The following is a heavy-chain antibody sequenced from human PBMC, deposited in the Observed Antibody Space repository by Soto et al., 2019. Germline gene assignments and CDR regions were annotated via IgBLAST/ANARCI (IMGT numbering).Heavy chain of an antibody. CDR1: GGTFSSYA. D-gene: IGHD2-2*01. V-gene: IGHV1-69*12. Sequence: QVQLVQSGAEVKKPGSSVKVSCKASGGTFSSYAISWVRQAPGQGLEWMGGIIPIFGTANYAQKFQGRVTITADESTSTAYMELSSLRSEDTAVYYCAIVLVPAAIHYYGMDVWGQGTTVTVSS. CDR2: IIPIFGTA. J-gene: IGHJ6*02. CDR3: AIVLVPAAIHYYGMDV.